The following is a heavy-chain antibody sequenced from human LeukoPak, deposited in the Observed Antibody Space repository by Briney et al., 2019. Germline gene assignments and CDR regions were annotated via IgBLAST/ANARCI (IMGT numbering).Heavy chain of an antibody. CDR1: GGSISSYY. Sequence: SETLSLTCTVSGGSISSYYWSWIRQPPGKGLEWIGYIYFSGNTNYNPSLKSRVTISVDTSKSQFSLKLSSVTAADTAVYYCASFGEMATMDDYWGQGTLVTVSS. J-gene: IGHJ4*02. CDR3: ASFGEMATMDDY. D-gene: IGHD5-24*01. CDR2: IYFSGNT. V-gene: IGHV4-59*08.